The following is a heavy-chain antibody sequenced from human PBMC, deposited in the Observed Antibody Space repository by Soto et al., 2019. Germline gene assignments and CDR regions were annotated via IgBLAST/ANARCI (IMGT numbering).Heavy chain of an antibody. J-gene: IGHJ5*02. Sequence: QVTVKESGPVLVKPTETLTLTCTVSGFSLSNAGLGVSWIRQPPGKALEWLAHIFSNDEKSYSTSLKSRLTISKDTSKSQVVLIMTNMDPVDTATYYCASTCSLSWYWFDPWGQGTLVTVSS. CDR1: GFSLSNAGLG. V-gene: IGHV2-26*01. D-gene: IGHD6-13*01. CDR3: ASTCSLSWYWFDP. CDR2: IFSNDEK.